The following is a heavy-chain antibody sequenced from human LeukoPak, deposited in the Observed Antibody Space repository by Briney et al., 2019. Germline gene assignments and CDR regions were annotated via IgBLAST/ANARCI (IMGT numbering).Heavy chain of an antibody. CDR2: ISAYNGNT. D-gene: IGHD3-10*01. V-gene: IGHV1-18*01. CDR1: GYTFTSYG. CDR3: ARGPSLYYYGSGSYYGLYYFDY. Sequence: ASVKVSCKASGYTFTSYGISWVRQAPGQGLEWMGWISAYNGNTNYAQKLQGRVTMTTDTSTSTAYMELRSLRSDDTAVYYCARGPSLYYYGSGSYYGLYYFDYWGQGTLVTVSS. J-gene: IGHJ4*02.